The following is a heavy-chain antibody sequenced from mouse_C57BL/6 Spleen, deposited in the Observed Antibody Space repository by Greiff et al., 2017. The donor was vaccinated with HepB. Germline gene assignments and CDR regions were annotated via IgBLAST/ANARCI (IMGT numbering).Heavy chain of an antibody. CDR3: ARSGDYDYGAYFDY. CDR2: INPNYGTT. J-gene: IGHJ2*01. V-gene: IGHV1-39*01. CDR1: GYSFTDYN. D-gene: IGHD2-4*01. Sequence: QLQESGPELVKPGASVKISCKASGYSFTDYNMNWVKQSNGKSLEWIGVINPNYGTTSYNQKFKGKATLTVDQSSSTAYMQLNSLTSEDSAVYYCARSGDYDYGAYFDYWGQGTTLTVSS.